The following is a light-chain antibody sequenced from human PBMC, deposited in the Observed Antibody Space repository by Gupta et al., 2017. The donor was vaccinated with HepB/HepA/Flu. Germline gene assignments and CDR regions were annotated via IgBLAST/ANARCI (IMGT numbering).Light chain of an antibody. J-gene: IGLJ2*01. V-gene: IGLV1-44*01. CDR2: SNN. CDR1: SSNIGSYN. Sequence: QSVLTQPPSASGTPGQRVTISCSGSSSNIGSYNVNWYLQLPGPAPKLLIHSNNKRPSGGPDRFSGAKSGTSASMAISGLQAEDEADFYCATWDDGLNALVFGGGTKLTVL. CDR3: ATWDDGLNALV.